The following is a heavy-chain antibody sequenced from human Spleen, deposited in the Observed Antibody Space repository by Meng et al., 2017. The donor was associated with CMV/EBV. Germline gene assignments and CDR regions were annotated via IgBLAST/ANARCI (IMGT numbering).Heavy chain of an antibody. CDR1: GYSISSGYY. J-gene: IGHJ5*02. CDR2: IYHSGST. Sequence: SETLSLTCTVSGYSISSGYYWGWIRQPPGKGLEWIGSIYHSGSTYYNPSLKSRVTISVDTSKNQFSLKLSSVTAADTAVYYCARLQYEQWLALYLGSPCWFDPWGQGTLVTVSS. V-gene: IGHV4-38-2*02. D-gene: IGHD6-19*01. CDR3: ARLQYEQWLALYLGSPCWFDP.